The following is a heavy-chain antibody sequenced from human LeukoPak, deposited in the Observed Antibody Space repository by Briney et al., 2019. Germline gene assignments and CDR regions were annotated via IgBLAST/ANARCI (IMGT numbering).Heavy chain of an antibody. V-gene: IGHV4-4*09. CDR2: IYTSGST. J-gene: IGHJ1*01. Sequence: SETLSLTCTVSGGSISSHYWTWIRQPPGKGLEWIGYIYTSGSTNYNPSLKSRVTISVDTSKNQFSLKLSSVTAADTAVYYCATDLGGAYAEFLPHWGQGTLVTVSS. D-gene: IGHD3-16*01. CDR1: GGSISSHY. CDR3: ATDLGGAYAEFLPH.